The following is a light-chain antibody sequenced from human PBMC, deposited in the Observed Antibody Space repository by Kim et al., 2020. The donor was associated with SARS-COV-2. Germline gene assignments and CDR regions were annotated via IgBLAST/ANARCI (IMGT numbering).Light chain of an antibody. CDR3: AAWDDSLSGLV. Sequence: GQRVTISCSGSSSNIGSNYVYWYQQLPGTAPKLLIYRNNQRPSGVPDRFSGSKSGTSDSLAISGLRSEDEADYYCAAWDDSLSGLVFGGGTKLTVL. J-gene: IGLJ2*01. CDR2: RNN. V-gene: IGLV1-47*01. CDR1: SSNIGSNY.